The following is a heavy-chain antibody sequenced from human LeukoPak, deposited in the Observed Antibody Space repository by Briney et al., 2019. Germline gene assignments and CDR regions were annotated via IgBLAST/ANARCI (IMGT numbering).Heavy chain of an antibody. CDR1: GLTFSSYA. D-gene: IGHD3-3*01. CDR2: ISGSSGHT. Sequence: GGSLRLSCAASGLTFSSYAMSWVRQAPGKGLEWVSAISGSSGHTYYADSVKGRFTISRDNYKNTLYLQMNSLRAEDTAVYYCAKVGFSEMEWLLYSDHWGQGTLVTASS. J-gene: IGHJ4*02. V-gene: IGHV3-23*01. CDR3: AKVGFSEMEWLLYSDH.